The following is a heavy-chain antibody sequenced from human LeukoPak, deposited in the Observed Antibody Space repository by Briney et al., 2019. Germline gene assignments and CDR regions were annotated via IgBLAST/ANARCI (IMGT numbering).Heavy chain of an antibody. Sequence: PGGSLRLSCAASGFTFSDYYMSWIRQAPGKGLEWVSYISSSGGTIYYADSVKGRFAISRDNAKNSLYLQMNSLRAEDTAVYYCARALPAGPFDYWGQGTLVTVSS. J-gene: IGHJ4*02. V-gene: IGHV3-11*01. D-gene: IGHD2-2*01. CDR2: ISSSGGTI. CDR1: GFTFSDYY. CDR3: ARALPAGPFDY.